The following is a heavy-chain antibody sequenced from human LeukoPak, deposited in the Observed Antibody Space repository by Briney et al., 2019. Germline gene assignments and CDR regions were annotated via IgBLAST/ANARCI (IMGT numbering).Heavy chain of an antibody. Sequence: SETLSLTCTVSGGSISSYYWSWIRQPPGKGLEWIGYIYYSGSTNYNPSLKSRVTISVDTSKNQFSLELSSVTAADTAVYYCARFGGSATDYWGQGTLVTVSS. CDR2: IYYSGST. J-gene: IGHJ4*02. V-gene: IGHV4-59*01. CDR1: GGSISSYY. D-gene: IGHD1-26*01. CDR3: ARFGGSATDY.